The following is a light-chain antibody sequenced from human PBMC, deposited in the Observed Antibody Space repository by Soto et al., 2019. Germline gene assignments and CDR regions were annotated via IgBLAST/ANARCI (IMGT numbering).Light chain of an antibody. CDR3: QQYHIWPPWT. CDR1: QSIRSN. Sequence: EIVMTQSPDTLSLSPGEGATLSCRVSQSIRSNLAWYQQRPGQAPRLLMYGASTRADGIPARFSGSGSGTEFTLTISSMQFEDFAVYYCQQYHIWPPWTSGQGTKVDLK. CDR2: GAS. J-gene: IGKJ1*01. V-gene: IGKV3-15*01.